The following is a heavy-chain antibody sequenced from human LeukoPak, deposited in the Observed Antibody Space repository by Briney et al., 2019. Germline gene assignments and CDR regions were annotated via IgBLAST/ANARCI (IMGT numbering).Heavy chain of an antibody. Sequence: GGSLRLSCAASDFTFSNYWMAWLRQAPGRGLEWVANMNEDGSVKNYVGSVQGRFTISRDNAKKSLYLQMNSLRVDDTAMYFCASDKGYNRFDPWGQGTLVTVSS. CDR2: MNEDGSVK. J-gene: IGHJ5*02. V-gene: IGHV3-7*04. CDR3: ASDKGYNRFDP. CDR1: DFTFSNYW.